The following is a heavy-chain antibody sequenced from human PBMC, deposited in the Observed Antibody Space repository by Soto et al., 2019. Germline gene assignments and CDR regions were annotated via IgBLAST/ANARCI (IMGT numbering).Heavy chain of an antibody. Sequence: QTLSLTCAISGDSVSSNSAAWNWIRQSPSRGLEWLGRTYYRSNLYNDYAVSVKSRITINPDTSKNQFSLQLNSVTPEDTAVYYCARDEGSGSYHYYYGTEVWGKGNPVNISS. V-gene: IGHV6-1*01. D-gene: IGHD6-19*01. CDR1: GDSVSSNSAA. CDR3: ARDEGSGSYHYYYGTEV. J-gene: IGHJ6*04. CDR2: TYYRSNLYN.